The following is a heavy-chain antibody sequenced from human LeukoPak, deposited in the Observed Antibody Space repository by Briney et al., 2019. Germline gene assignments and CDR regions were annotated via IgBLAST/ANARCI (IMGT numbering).Heavy chain of an antibody. D-gene: IGHD3-16*02. CDR1: VVTLGSYW. CDR3: GTTFGGGIVQY. V-gene: IGHV3-7*01. J-gene: IGHJ4*02. Sequence: PGGSLRLSCVVSVVTLGSYWMSWVRQAPGKGLEWVATIKPDGSDKNYVDSVTGRFTVSRDNPKTSLYLQMNSLRAEDTAVYYCGTTFGGGIVQYWGQGILVTVSS. CDR2: IKPDGSDK.